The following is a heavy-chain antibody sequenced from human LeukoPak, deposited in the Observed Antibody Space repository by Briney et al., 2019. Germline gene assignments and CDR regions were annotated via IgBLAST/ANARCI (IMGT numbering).Heavy chain of an antibody. J-gene: IGHJ6*03. CDR2: IYYSGST. CDR1: GGSISSHY. Sequence: SETLSLTCTVSGGSISSHYWSWIRQPPGKGLEWIGYIYYSGSTNYNPSLKSRVTILVDTSKNQFSLKLSSVTAADTAVYYCARGYSSSWWTGYDYYYYYMDVWGKGTTVTVSS. D-gene: IGHD6-13*01. V-gene: IGHV4-59*11. CDR3: ARGYSSSWWTGYDYYYYYMDV.